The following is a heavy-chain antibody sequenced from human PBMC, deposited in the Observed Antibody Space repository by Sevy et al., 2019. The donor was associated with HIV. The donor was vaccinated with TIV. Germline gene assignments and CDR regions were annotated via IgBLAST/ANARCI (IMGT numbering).Heavy chain of an antibody. Sequence: GESLKISCAASGFTFRNYAMNWVRQAPGKGLEWVSGISGTGGSGDKTNYADSVKGRFTISRDDSKNSLYLQLNTLRAEDTAIYYCARDGGSTFWVVVAARPYYFDYWGQGTLVTVSS. V-gene: IGHV3-23*01. CDR2: ISGTGGSGDKT. CDR1: GFTFRNYA. CDR3: ARDGGSTFWVVVAARPYYFDY. D-gene: IGHD2-15*01. J-gene: IGHJ4*02.